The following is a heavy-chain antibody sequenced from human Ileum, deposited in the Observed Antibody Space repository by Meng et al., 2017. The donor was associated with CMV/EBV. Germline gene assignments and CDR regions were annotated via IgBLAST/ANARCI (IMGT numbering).Heavy chain of an antibody. J-gene: IGHJ4*03. Sequence: ASVTVSCKASGYTFTNHNMHWVRQAPGQGLEWVGYINPNSGATNSAQTFQGRVTMTTDTSITTAYMELSRLTSDDTAVYFCANAALLGSYSVVVWGQGTVVTVSS. CDR2: INPNSGAT. CDR1: GYTFTNHN. D-gene: IGHD2-21*01. V-gene: IGHV1-2*02. CDR3: ANAALLGSYSVVV.